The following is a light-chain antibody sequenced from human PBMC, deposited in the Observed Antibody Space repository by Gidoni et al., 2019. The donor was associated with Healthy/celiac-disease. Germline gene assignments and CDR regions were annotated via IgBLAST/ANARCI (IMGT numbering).Light chain of an antibody. CDR1: QSISSY. CDR2: AAS. CDR3: QQSYSTPPFT. J-gene: IGKJ3*01. Sequence: DIQMTQSPSSLSASVGDRVTITCRASQSISSYLNWYQQTPGKAPKLLIYAASSLQSGVPSRLSGSGSGTDFTLTISSLQPEDFATYYCQQSYSTPPFTFGPGTKVDIK. V-gene: IGKV1-39*01.